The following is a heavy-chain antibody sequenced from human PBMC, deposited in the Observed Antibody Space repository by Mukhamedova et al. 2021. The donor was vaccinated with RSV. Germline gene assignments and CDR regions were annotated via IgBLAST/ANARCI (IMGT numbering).Heavy chain of an antibody. Sequence: VTSTLTISRDNAKNTLYLQMNSLRAEDTAVYYCATSRSFSYWGQGTLVIVSS. V-gene: IGHV3-74*01. J-gene: IGHJ4*02. CDR3: ATSRSFSY.